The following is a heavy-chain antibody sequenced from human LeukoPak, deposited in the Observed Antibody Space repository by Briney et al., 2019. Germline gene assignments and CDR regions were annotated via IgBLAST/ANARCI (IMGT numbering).Heavy chain of an antibody. CDR2: INPNRGGT. Sequence: ASLKVSCKASGYTFTGYYMHSVRQAPGQGLEWMGCINPNRGGTNYAQKFQGRVTMTRYTSISTAYMELSRLRSDDTAVYYCARDANYCSSTSCYVNWFDPWGQGTLVTVSS. J-gene: IGHJ5*02. CDR3: ARDANYCSSTSCYVNWFDP. D-gene: IGHD2-2*01. CDR1: GYTFTGYY. V-gene: IGHV1-2*02.